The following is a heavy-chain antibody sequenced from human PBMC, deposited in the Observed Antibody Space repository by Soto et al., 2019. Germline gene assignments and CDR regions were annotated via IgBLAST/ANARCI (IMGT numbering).Heavy chain of an antibody. CDR3: ARDSSGWYTRSHYFDY. CDR1: GYTFTSYG. V-gene: IGHV1-18*01. D-gene: IGHD6-19*01. Sequence: QVQLVQSGAEVKKPGASVRVSCKASGYTFTSYGISWVRQAPGQGLEWMGWISAYNGNTNYAQKLQGRVTMTTDTSTSTAYMELRSLSSDDTAVYYCARDSSGWYTRSHYFDYWGQGTLVTVSS. J-gene: IGHJ4*02. CDR2: ISAYNGNT.